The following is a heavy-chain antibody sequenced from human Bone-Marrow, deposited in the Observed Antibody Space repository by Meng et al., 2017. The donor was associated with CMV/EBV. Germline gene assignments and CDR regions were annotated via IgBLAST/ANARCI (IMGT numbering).Heavy chain of an antibody. CDR3: PREGSFHATDAFDI. CDR1: GFTFSRYE. V-gene: IGHV3-48*03. CDR2: ISSSSSSI. J-gene: IGHJ3*02. D-gene: IGHD3-16*02. Sequence: GESLKISCAASGFTFSRYEMNWVRQAPGKGLEWVSYISSSSSSIYYADSVKGRFTISRDNAKYSLYLQMNSLSAEDTAVYYCPREGSFHATDAFDIWGQGTRVTVSS.